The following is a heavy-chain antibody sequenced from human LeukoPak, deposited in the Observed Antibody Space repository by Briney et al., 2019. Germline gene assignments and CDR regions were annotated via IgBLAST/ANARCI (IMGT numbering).Heavy chain of an antibody. CDR3: ARDYYYGMDV. CDR1: GFTFSTYW. CDR2: INPDGITT. J-gene: IGHJ6*02. Sequence: GGSLRLSCAASGFTFSTYWMHWGRQAPGKGLEWVSRINPDGITTTCADSVKGRFTISRDNAKNTLFLQMNSLRAEDTAVYYCARDYYYGMDVWGQGTTITVSS. V-gene: IGHV3-74*01.